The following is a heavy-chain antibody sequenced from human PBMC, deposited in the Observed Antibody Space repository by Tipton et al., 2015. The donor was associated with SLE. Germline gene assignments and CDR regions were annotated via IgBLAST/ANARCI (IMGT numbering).Heavy chain of an antibody. V-gene: IGHV3-11*01. Sequence: SLRLSCVASGFTISNHYMSWIRQTPGKGLEWLSYSGTTAGSASYAESVRGRFTISRDNSRNSLYLQMDSLRVDDTAVYYCARSDRSGWFGIFDSWGQGTLLSVSS. J-gene: IGHJ4*02. CDR1: GFTISNHY. CDR3: ARSDRSGWFGIFDS. CDR2: SGTTAGSA. D-gene: IGHD6-19*01.